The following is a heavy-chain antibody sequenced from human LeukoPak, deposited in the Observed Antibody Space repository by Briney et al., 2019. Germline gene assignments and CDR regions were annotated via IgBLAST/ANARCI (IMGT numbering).Heavy chain of an antibody. J-gene: IGHJ4*02. CDR3: ARHIQSSSGLDY. CDR1: GYSFTNYW. Sequence: GESLKISCKGSGYSFTNYWIGWVRQMPGKGLEWMGIIHPGVSDTRYSPSFQGQVTFSADKSISTAHLQWSSLKASDTAMYYCARHIQSSSGLDYWGQGTLVTVSS. V-gene: IGHV5-51*01. CDR2: IHPGVSDT. D-gene: IGHD3-22*01.